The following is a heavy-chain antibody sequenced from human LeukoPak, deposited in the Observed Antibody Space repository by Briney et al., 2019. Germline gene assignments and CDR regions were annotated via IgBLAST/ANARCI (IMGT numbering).Heavy chain of an antibody. CDR1: GGSISSYY. V-gene: IGHV4-59*01. CDR2: IYYSGST. Sequence: SETLSLTCTVSGGSISSYYWSWIRQPPGKGLEWIGYIYYSGSTNYNPSLKSRVTISVDTSKNQFSLKLSSVTAADTAVYYCAGGYSSGLDAFDIWGQGTMVTVSS. D-gene: IGHD6-19*01. CDR3: AGGYSSGLDAFDI. J-gene: IGHJ3*02.